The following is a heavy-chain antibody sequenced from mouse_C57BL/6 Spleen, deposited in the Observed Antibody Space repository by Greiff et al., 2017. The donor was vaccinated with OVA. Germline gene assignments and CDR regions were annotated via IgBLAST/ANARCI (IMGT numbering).Heavy chain of an antibody. CDR3: ARSTGTDARDY. CDR2: IDPSASYT. D-gene: IGHD4-1*02. J-gene: IGHJ4*01. V-gene: IGHV1-50*01. CDR1: GYTFTSYW. Sequence: VQLQQPGAELVKPGASVKLSCKASGYTFTSYWMQWVKQRPGQGLEWIGEIDPSASYTNYNQKFKGKATLTVDTSSSTAYMQLSSLTSEDSAVYYCARSTGTDARDYWGQGTSVTVSS.